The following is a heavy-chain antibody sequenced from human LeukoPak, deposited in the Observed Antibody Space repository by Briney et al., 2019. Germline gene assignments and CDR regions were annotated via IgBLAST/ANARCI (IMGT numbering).Heavy chain of an antibody. D-gene: IGHD5-12*01. Sequence: SETLSLTCGVSGVSLTSYYWSWIRQPPGEGLEWIGYTYYSGSTNYNPSLRNRVIMSVDTSKNQFSLKLSSVTAADTAMYYCAGRVATGSMDVWGQGTTVTVSS. J-gene: IGHJ6*02. CDR3: AGRVATGSMDV. CDR1: GVSLTSYY. CDR2: TYYSGST. V-gene: IGHV4-59*01.